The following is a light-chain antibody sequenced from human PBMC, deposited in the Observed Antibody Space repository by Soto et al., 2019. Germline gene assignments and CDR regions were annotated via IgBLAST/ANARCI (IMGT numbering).Light chain of an antibody. V-gene: IGLV1-40*01. J-gene: IGLJ3*02. Sequence: QSVLTQPPSVSGAPGQRVTISCTGSSSNIGAGYDVHWYQQLPGTAPKLLIYGNSNRPSGVPDRFSGSKSGTSASLAITGLQAEDEADYYCQSYDSSLGNRVFGGGTKLTVL. CDR3: QSYDSSLGNRV. CDR2: GNS. CDR1: SSNIGAGYD.